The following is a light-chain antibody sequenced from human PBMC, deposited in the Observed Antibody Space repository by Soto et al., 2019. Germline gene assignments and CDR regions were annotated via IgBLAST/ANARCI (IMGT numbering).Light chain of an antibody. CDR1: QSVSSN. Sequence: EIGMTYSPATMSVSRGEIAPLSCRARQSVSSNLAWYQQKPGQAPRLLIYGASNRANGIPDRFSGRGSGTEFTLTISSMQSEDFEIDHCQQYNNWPITFGQATRLEI. V-gene: IGKV3-15*01. CDR3: QQYNNWPIT. CDR2: GAS. J-gene: IGKJ5*01.